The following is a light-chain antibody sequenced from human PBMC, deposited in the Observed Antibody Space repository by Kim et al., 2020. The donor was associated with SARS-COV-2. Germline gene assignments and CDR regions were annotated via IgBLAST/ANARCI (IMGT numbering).Light chain of an antibody. CDR3: LQHNTYPIT. Sequence: ASVGDRVIITCRASHDIRNDLGWYQQNPGRAPKRLIYGASSLQSGVPSRFSGSGSGTEFTLTISSLQPEDFATYFCLQHNTYPITFGQGTRLEIK. V-gene: IGKV1-17*01. CDR1: HDIRND. J-gene: IGKJ5*01. CDR2: GAS.